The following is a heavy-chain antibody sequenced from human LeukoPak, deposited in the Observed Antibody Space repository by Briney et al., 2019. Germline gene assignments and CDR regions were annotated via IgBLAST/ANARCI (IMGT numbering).Heavy chain of an antibody. D-gene: IGHD2-2*01. Sequence: ASVKVSCKASGYTFTGYYMHWVRQAPGQGLEWMGWINPNSGGTNYAQKFQGRVTMTRDTSISTAYMELSRLRSDDTAVYYCARDLVVVPAAERYYYYYGMDVWGQGTTVTVSS. CDR1: GYTFTGYY. J-gene: IGHJ6*02. CDR2: INPNSGGT. V-gene: IGHV1-2*02. CDR3: ARDLVVVPAAERYYYYYGMDV.